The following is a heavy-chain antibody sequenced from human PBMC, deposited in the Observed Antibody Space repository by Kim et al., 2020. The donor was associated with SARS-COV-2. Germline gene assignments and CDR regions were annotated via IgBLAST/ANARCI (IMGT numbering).Heavy chain of an antibody. V-gene: IGHV3-48*03. J-gene: IGHJ4*02. Sequence: GGSLRLSCTASGFTFSSFEINWVRQAPGKGLEWISYIRKSDSYIYYADSVKGRFTISRDNTKNSVYLQMERLTVEDTAVYYCARDSGTGSDSSQNHCDYWRQGTVVPVSS. CDR3: ARDSGTGSDSSQNHCDY. CDR1: GFTFSSFE. CDR2: IRKSDSYI. D-gene: IGHD2-8*02.